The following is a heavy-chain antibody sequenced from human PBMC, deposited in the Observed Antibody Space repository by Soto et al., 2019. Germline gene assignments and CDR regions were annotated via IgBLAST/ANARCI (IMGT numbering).Heavy chain of an antibody. CDR1: GYSFTSYW. CDR2: IYPGDSDT. Sequence: PGESLKISCKGSGYSFTSYWIGWVRQMPGKGLEWMGIIYPGDSDTRYSPSFQGQVTISDDKSISTAYLQWSSLKASDTAMYYCAGAVGSTSSWSSYYFDYWGQGTLVTVSS. D-gene: IGHD6-6*01. CDR3: AGAVGSTSSWSSYYFDY. J-gene: IGHJ4*02. V-gene: IGHV5-51*01.